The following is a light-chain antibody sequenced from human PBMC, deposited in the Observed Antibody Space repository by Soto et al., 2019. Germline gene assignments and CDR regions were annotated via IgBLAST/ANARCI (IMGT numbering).Light chain of an antibody. J-gene: IGLJ2*01. CDR2: DVS. V-gene: IGLV2-14*01. CDR1: SSDVGGYNY. CDR3: SSYTSSSTLVV. Sequence: QSALTQPASVSGYPGQSITISCTGTSSDVGGYNYVSWYQQHPGKAPKLMIYDVSNRPSGVANRFSGSKSGNTASLTISGLQADDEAGYYCSSYTSSSTLVVFGGGTKLTVL.